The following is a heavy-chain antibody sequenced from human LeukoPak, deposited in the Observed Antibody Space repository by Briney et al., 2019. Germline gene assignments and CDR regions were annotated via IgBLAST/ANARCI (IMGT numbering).Heavy chain of an antibody. CDR3: VLGHDGGRFDY. CDR2: ISNDENNK. D-gene: IGHD4-23*01. V-gene: IGHV3-30*09. CDR1: GFTFSSYA. J-gene: IGHJ4*02. Sequence: PGGSLRLSCAASGFTFSSYAMHWLRQAPGKGLEWVAAISNDENNKYYADSVKGRFAISRDNSKNTLYLQMNSLRPEDTAVYYCVLGHDGGRFDYWGRGTLFTVSS.